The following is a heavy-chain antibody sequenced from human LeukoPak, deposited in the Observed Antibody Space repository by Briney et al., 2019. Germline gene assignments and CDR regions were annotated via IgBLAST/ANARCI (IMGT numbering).Heavy chain of an antibody. CDR2: IYHTGST. Sequence: PSETLSLTCAVSGYSINSDYYWGWIRQAPGKGLEWIGSIYHTGSTYYNPSLKSRVTISVDTSKNQFSLKLSSVTAADTAVYYCAIGPGYGSGWYLYWGQGTLVTVSS. J-gene: IGHJ4*02. V-gene: IGHV4-38-2*01. CDR1: GYSINSDYY. D-gene: IGHD6-19*01. CDR3: AIGPGYGSGWYLY.